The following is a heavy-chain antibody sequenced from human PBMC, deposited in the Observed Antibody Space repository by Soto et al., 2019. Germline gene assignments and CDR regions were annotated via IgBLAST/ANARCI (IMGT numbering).Heavy chain of an antibody. V-gene: IGHV4-34*01. Sequence: SETLSLTCAVYGGSFSGYYWTWIRQPPGTGLEWIGEINHSGSTNYNPSLKSRVTISVDNAKNSLFLHLNSLRAEDTAVYFCARDRYVFDYWGQGALVTVSS. D-gene: IGHD3-16*01. CDR1: GGSFSGYY. CDR3: ARDRYVFDY. J-gene: IGHJ4*02. CDR2: INHSGST.